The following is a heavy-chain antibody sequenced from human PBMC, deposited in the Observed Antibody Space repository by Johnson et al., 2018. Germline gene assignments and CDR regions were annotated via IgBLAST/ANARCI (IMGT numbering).Heavy chain of an antibody. CDR3: ARGGGSNKGGMDV. D-gene: IGHD2/OR15-2a*01. V-gene: IGHV3-21*06. CDR2: ISTTSGSI. CDR1: GFTFRKYG. Sequence: EVQLVESGGGLVKPGGSLRLSCVASGFTFRKYGINWVRPAPGTGLAWVSSISTTSGSIHFADSVKGRFTIPRDNANNSLYLQMNSLTAEDTAVYFCARGGGSNKGGMDVWGQGTTVTVSS. J-gene: IGHJ6*02.